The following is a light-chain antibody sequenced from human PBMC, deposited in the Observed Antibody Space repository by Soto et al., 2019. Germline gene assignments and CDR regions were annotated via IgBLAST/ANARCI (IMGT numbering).Light chain of an antibody. J-gene: IGKJ2*01. Sequence: IVMTQSPDSLAVSLGERATINCKSSQSVLYGSNSKNYLAWYQQIPGQPPKLLIYWASTRESGVPDRFSGSGSGTDFTLTISSLQAEDVAVYYCQQYYDTRSFGQGTKLEIK. V-gene: IGKV4-1*01. CDR1: QSVLYGSNSKNY. CDR3: QQYYDTRS. CDR2: WAS.